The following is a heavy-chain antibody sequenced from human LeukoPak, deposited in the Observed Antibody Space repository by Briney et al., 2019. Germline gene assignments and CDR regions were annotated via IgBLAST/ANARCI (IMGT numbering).Heavy chain of an antibody. Sequence: ASVKVSCKVSGYTLTELSMHWVRQAPGKGLEWMGGFDPEDGETIYAQKFQGRVTMTEDTSTDTAYTELSSLRSEDTAVYYCATPTYSGSDLGFDYWGQGTLVTVSS. CDR3: ATPTYSGSDLGFDY. D-gene: IGHD5-12*01. V-gene: IGHV1-24*01. J-gene: IGHJ4*02. CDR1: GYTLTELS. CDR2: FDPEDGET.